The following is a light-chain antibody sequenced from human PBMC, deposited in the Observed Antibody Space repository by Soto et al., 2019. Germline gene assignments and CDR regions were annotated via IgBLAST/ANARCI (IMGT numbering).Light chain of an antibody. V-gene: IGKV1-39*01. Sequence: DIPMTQSPSSLSASVGDRVTITCRASQSISIYLNWYQQKPGKAPKLLIYAASTLQSGVPSRFSGSGSGTDFTLTINSLQPEDFATYYCQQSYSTPPWTFGQGTKVEIK. J-gene: IGKJ1*01. CDR2: AAS. CDR3: QQSYSTPPWT. CDR1: QSISIY.